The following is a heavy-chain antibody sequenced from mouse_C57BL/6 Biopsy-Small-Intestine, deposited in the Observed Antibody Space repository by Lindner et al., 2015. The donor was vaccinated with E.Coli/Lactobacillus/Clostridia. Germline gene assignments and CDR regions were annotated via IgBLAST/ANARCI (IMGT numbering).Heavy chain of an antibody. J-gene: IGHJ1*03. V-gene: IGHV1-82*01. CDR3: TTGGYWSFDV. Sequence: VQLQESGPELVKPGASVKISCKASGYAFSRSWMNWVKQRPGKGLEWIGRIYPGDGDTNYNGKFKGKATLTADKSSSTAYMQLTSLTSEDTAVYYCTTGGYWSFDVWGTGTTVTVSS. CDR2: IYPGDGDT. CDR1: GYAFSRSW.